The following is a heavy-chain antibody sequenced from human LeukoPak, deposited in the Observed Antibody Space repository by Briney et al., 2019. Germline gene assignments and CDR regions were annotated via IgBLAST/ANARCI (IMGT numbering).Heavy chain of an antibody. V-gene: IGHV4-34*01. J-gene: IGHJ4*02. Sequence: RTSETLSLTCAVYGGSFSGYYWSWIRQPPGKGLEWIGEINHSGSTNYNPSLKSRVTISVDTSKNQFSLKLSSVTAADTAVYYCAGTIFGVVILLFDYWGQGTLVTVSS. CDR1: GGSFSGYY. D-gene: IGHD3-3*01. CDR2: INHSGST. CDR3: AGTIFGVVILLFDY.